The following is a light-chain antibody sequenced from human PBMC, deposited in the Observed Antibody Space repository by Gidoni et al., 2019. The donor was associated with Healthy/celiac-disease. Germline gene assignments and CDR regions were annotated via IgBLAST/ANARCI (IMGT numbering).Light chain of an antibody. CDR2: AAS. J-gene: IGKJ4*01. CDR1: QSISSY. CDR3: QQSYSTPLT. Sequence: DIQMTQSPSSLSASVGDRVTITCRASQSISSYLNWYQQKPGKAPKLLIYAASSLQSGVPSQFSGSGSGTDFTLTISSLQPEDFATYYCQQSYSTPLTFGGGTKVEIK. V-gene: IGKV1-39*01.